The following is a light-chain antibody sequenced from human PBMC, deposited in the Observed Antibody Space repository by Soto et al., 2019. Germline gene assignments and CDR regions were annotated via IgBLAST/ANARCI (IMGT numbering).Light chain of an antibody. J-gene: IGKJ5*01. Sequence: EIVLTHSPGTLSLSPGGRATLSCRASQSVSSSYLAWYQQKPRLAPRLLIYDAFNRATGIPARFSGSGSGTDFTLTISSLQSQDFAVYYCQQYNNWPPITFGQGTRLEIK. CDR2: DAF. CDR1: QSVSSSY. V-gene: IGKV3D-20*01. CDR3: QQYNNWPPIT.